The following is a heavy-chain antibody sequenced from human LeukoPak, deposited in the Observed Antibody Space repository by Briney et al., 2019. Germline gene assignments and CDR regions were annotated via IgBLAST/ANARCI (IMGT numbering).Heavy chain of an antibody. CDR1: GGSISSYY. Sequence: SETLSLTCTVSGGSISSYYWNWIRQPPGKGLERIGYIYYSGTTNYNPSLKSRVSISLDTSKNQFSLKLSSVTAADTAVYYCARDNPTLSPFDYWGQGTLVTVSS. CDR2: IYYSGTT. D-gene: IGHD1-14*01. CDR3: ARDNPTLSPFDY. V-gene: IGHV4-59*12. J-gene: IGHJ4*02.